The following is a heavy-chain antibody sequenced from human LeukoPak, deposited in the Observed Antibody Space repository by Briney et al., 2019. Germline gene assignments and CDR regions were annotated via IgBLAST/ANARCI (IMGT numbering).Heavy chain of an antibody. Sequence: SETLSLTCTVSGGSISSSSYYWGWIRQPPGKGLEWIGYIWPSGSTNYNPSLSGRVAISLDKSRNHFTLMVTAATAADTAFYYCARKGPEHLPTYFDHWGRGILVTVSS. J-gene: IGHJ4*02. D-gene: IGHD2-21*01. CDR3: ARKGPEHLPTYFDH. CDR1: GGSISSSSYY. V-gene: IGHV4-39*02. CDR2: IWPSGST.